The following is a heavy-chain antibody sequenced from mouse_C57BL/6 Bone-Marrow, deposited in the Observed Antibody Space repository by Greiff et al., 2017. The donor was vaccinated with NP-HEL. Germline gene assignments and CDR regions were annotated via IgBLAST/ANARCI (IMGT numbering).Heavy chain of an antibody. Sequence: EVQLQQSGAELVRPGASVKLSCTASGFNIKDDDMHWVKQRPEQGLEWIGWIDPENGDTEYASKFQGKATITADTSSNTAYLQLSSLTSEDTAVYYCTILRAWYFDVWGTGTTVTVSS. V-gene: IGHV14-4*01. CDR1: GFNIKDDD. CDR3: TILRAWYFDV. D-gene: IGHD1-1*01. CDR2: IDPENGDT. J-gene: IGHJ1*03.